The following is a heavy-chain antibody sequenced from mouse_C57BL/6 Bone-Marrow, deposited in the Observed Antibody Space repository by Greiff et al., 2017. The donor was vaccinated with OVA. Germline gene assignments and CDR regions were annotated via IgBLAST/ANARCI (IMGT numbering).Heavy chain of an antibody. D-gene: IGHD1-1*01. J-gene: IGHJ4*01. CDR3: ARDTTVAPDYYAMDY. CDR1: GYSFTGYY. Sequence: VQLKESGPELVKPGASVKISCKASGYSFTGYYMNWVKQSPEKSLEWIGEINPSTGGTTYNQKFKAKATLTVEQSSSTAYMQLKSLTSEDSAVYYCARDTTVAPDYYAMDYWGQGTSVTVSS. CDR2: INPSTGGT. V-gene: IGHV1-42*01.